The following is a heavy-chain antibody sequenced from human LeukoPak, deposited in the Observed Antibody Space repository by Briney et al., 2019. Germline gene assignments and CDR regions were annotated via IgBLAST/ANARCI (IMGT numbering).Heavy chain of an antibody. D-gene: IGHD6-13*01. J-gene: IGHJ4*02. CDR3: ARSSSSWRRFFDY. CDR2: INPNSGGT. V-gene: IGHV1-2*02. Sequence: ASVKVSCKASGYTFTGYYMHWVRQAPGQGLEWMGWINPNSGGTNYAQKFQGRVTMTRDTSISTAYMELSSLKASDTAMYYCARSSSSWRRFFDYWGQGTLVTVSS. CDR1: GYTFTGYY.